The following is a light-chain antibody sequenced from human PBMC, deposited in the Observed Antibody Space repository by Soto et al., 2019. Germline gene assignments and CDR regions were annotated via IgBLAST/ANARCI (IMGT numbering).Light chain of an antibody. CDR3: VSFAGGTYV. CDR1: SSDVGAYIF. J-gene: IGLJ1*01. CDR2: DVN. V-gene: IGLV2-8*01. Sequence: QSALTQPPSASGSPGQSVTISCTGTSSDVGAYIFVSWYQQHPGKAPKPMIYDVNRRPSGVPDRFSGSKSGNTASLTVSGLQAEDEADYYCVSFAGGTYVFGTGTKVTVL.